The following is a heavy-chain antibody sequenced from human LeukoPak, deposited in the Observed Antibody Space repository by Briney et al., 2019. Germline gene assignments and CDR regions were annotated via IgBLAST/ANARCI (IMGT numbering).Heavy chain of an antibody. Sequence: SETLSLTCTVSGGSISSSSYYWGWIRQPPGKGLEWIGSIYYSGSTYYNPSLKSRVTISVDTSKNQFSLKLSSMTAADTAVYYCARHNSFGSSWYYFDYWGQGTLVTVSS. D-gene: IGHD6-13*01. CDR2: IYYSGST. V-gene: IGHV4-39*01. J-gene: IGHJ4*02. CDR1: GGSISSSSYY. CDR3: ARHNSFGSSWYYFDY.